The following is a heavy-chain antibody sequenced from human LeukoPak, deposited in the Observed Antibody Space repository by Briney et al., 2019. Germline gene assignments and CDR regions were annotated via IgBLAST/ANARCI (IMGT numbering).Heavy chain of an antibody. CDR1: GFTFNSYC. CDR3: AKAGAVVVVAAKYFDY. Sequence: GGSLRLSFAASGFTFNSYCLNWVPQAPGKGLEGVSVIRGSGGSTYYANSVKGRVTISRDNSKDTLYFQMNNLIAEDTAVYYCAKAGAVVVVAAKYFDYWGQGTLVTVSS. V-gene: IGHV3-23*01. CDR2: IRGSGGST. D-gene: IGHD2-21*02. J-gene: IGHJ4*02.